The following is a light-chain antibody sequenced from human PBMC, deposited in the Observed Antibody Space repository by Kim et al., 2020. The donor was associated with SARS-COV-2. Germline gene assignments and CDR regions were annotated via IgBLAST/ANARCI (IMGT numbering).Light chain of an antibody. CDR3: AAWDDSLSGRL. CDR2: KNN. J-gene: IGLJ3*02. V-gene: IGLV1-47*01. Sequence: QSVLTQPPSASGTPGQRVTISCSGGSSNIGTNYVYWYQQFPGTAPKLLIYKNNERPSGVSDRFSGSKSGTSASLAISGLRSEDEADYYCAAWDDSLSGRLFGGGTQLTVL. CDR1: SSNIGTNY.